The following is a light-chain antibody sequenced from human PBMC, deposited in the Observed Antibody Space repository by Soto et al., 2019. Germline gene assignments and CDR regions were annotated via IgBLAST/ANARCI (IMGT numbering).Light chain of an antibody. CDR2: RTS. CDR3: QHYDGYSYT. Sequence: DIQMTQSPSTLPASVGDRVTITCRASQSISNWLAWYQQKPGKAPKLLIFRTSTLESGVPSTFSGSGSGTEFTLTISSLQPDDFATYHCQHYDGYSYTFGQGTKLEIK. CDR1: QSISNW. J-gene: IGKJ2*01. V-gene: IGKV1-5*03.